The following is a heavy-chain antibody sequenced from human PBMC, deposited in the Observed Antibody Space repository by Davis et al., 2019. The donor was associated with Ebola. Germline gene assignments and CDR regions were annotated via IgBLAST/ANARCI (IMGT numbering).Heavy chain of an antibody. CDR1: GGPTSSSNW. J-gene: IGHJ3*02. V-gene: IGHV4-4*02. CDR3: ARGGRDAFDI. CDR2: IHHSGST. Sequence: MPSETLSLTCAVSGGPTSSSNWWSWVRQPPGKGLEWIGEIHHSGSTNYNPSLKSRVPMFLDTSKNQFSLKLSSVTAADTAVYYCARGGRDAFDIWGQGTMVTVSS. D-gene: IGHD2-15*01.